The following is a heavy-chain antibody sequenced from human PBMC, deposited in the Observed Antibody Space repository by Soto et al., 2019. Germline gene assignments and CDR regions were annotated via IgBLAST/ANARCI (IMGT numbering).Heavy chain of an antibody. CDR3: ARGTKGAGGWYFDL. CDR1: GYTLDNHA. CDR2: IGALLYNDAT. Sequence: QIQVVQSEVEVKRPGASVRISCKASGYTLDNHAVTWVRQAPGQGLKWMGWIGALLYNDATNHARKFQGRLTMARDTSPNTVYMDLGSLRSDDTAVYYCARGTKGAGGWYFDLWGRGTLVVVSS. V-gene: IGHV1-18*01. J-gene: IGHJ2*01. D-gene: IGHD2-8*01.